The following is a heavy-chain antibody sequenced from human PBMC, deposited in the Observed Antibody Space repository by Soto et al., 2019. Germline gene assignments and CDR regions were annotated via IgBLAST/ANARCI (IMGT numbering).Heavy chain of an antibody. CDR2: IYYTGTS. J-gene: IGHJ4*02. Sequence: QLQLQESGPGLVKPSETLSLTCTVSGGSISTSSYYWGWIRQPAGKGLEWIGHIYYTGTSYSNPSLKGRVTLSVDTSKNQFSLKLNSMTAADTAVFYCTRLQRRWLSSDSWGQGTLVTVSS. V-gene: IGHV4-39*01. CDR1: GGSISTSSYY. D-gene: IGHD5-12*01. CDR3: TRLQRRWLSSDS.